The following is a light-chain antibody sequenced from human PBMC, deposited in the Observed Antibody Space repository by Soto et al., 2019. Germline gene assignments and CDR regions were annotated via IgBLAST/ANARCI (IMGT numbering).Light chain of an antibody. V-gene: IGLV2-11*01. Sequence: QPVLTQPRSVSGSPGQSVTISCTGTSSDVGGYNYVSWYQQHPGKAPKLMIYDVSKRPSGAPDRFSGSKSGNTASLTISGLQAEDEADYYCCSYAGSYTFVFGTGTKLTVL. CDR3: CSYAGSYTFV. J-gene: IGLJ1*01. CDR1: SSDVGGYNY. CDR2: DVS.